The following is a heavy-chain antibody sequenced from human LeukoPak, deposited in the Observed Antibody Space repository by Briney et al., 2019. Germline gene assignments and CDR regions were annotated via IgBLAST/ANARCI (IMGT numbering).Heavy chain of an antibody. CDR2: TRTKANSYTT. CDR1: GFTFSSYE. V-gene: IGHV3-72*01. Sequence: GGSLRLSCAASGFTFSSYEMNWVRQAPGKGLEWVGRTRTKANSYTTEYAASVKGRFSISRDDSKNSLYLQMNSLKTEDTAVYYCARVGRYFDAFDIWGQGTMVTVSS. D-gene: IGHD1-26*01. CDR3: ARVGRYFDAFDI. J-gene: IGHJ3*02.